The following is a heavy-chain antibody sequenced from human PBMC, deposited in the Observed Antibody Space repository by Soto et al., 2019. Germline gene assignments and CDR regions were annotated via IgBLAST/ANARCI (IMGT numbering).Heavy chain of an antibody. CDR2: ISYDGSNK. CDR1: GFTFSSYG. Sequence: GGSLRLSCAASGFTFSSYGMHWVRQAPGKGLKWVAVISYDGSNKYYADSVKGRFTISRDNSKYLLYLQMNSLGAEDTAVYYCAKDYYDTLTGYYGPDYWGQGTLVTVSS. D-gene: IGHD3-9*01. J-gene: IGHJ4*02. V-gene: IGHV3-30*18. CDR3: AKDYYDTLTGYYGPDY.